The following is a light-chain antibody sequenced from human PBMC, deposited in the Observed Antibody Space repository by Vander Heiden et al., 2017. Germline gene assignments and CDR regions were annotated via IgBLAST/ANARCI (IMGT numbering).Light chain of an antibody. CDR3: AGWDDSVSGPVV. J-gene: IGLJ2*01. V-gene: IGLV1-47*01. Sequence: QSVLTQPPSASGPPGQRVTISCSGSISNVGTNYVYWYQQVPGTAPKLLIYRNDQRPSGVPDRFSGSKSGTSASLAISGLRSEDEANYFCAGWDDSVSGPVVFGGGTKLTVL. CDR1: ISNVGTNY. CDR2: RND.